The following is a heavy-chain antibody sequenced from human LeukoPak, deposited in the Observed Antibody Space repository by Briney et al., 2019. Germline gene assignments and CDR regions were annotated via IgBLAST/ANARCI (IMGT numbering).Heavy chain of an antibody. CDR2: IYYSGST. V-gene: IGHV4-31*03. Sequence: SETLSLTCTVSGXSISSGGYYWSWIRQHPGKGLEWIGYIYYSGSTYYNPSLKSRVTISVDTSKNQFSLKLSSVTAADTAVYYCASGGDWGAYYFDYWGQGTLVTVSS. CDR3: ASGGDWGAYYFDY. D-gene: IGHD7-27*01. J-gene: IGHJ4*02. CDR1: GXSISSGGYY.